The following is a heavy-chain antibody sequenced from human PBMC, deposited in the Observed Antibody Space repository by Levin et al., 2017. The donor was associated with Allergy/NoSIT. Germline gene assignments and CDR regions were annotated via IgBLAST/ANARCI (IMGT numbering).Heavy chain of an antibody. D-gene: IGHD3-9*01. CDR1: GFTFSSYA. Sequence: GGSLRLSCAASGFTFSSYAMHWVRQAPGKGLEWVAVISYDGSNKYYADSVKGRFTISRDNSKNTLYLQMNSLRAEDTAVYYCARDPDILTGSGNNDASDIWGQGTMVTVSS. V-gene: IGHV3-30-3*01. CDR2: ISYDGSNK. J-gene: IGHJ3*02. CDR3: ARDPDILTGSGNNDASDI.